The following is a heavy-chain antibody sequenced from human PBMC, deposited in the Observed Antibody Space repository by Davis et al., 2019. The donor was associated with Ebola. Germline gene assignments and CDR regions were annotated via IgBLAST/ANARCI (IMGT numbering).Heavy chain of an antibody. CDR1: GFTFSSYA. CDR2: MSSGSRYI. Sequence: GESLKISCAASGFTFSSYAMSWVRQAPGKGLEWVSSMSSGSRYIYYAESVKGRFTISRDNAKNSLYLQMNSLRAEDTAVYYCARDIISSGYSPNPWGQGTLVTVSS. J-gene: IGHJ5*02. V-gene: IGHV3-21*01. CDR3: ARDIISSGYSPNP. D-gene: IGHD3-22*01.